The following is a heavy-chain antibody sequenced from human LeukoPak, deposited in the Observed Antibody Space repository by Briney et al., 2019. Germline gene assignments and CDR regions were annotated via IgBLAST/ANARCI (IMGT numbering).Heavy chain of an antibody. Sequence: SETLSLTCTVSGGSISSGTYYWRWIRQPAGKGLEWIGRISTSGSTDYNPSLKSRVTISVDMSKNQFSLKLNSVTAADTAMYYCAKSGGYGLIDFWGQGTLVTVSS. J-gene: IGHJ4*02. CDR1: GGSISSGTYY. CDR3: AKSGGYGLIDF. V-gene: IGHV4-61*02. CDR2: ISTSGST. D-gene: IGHD1-26*01.